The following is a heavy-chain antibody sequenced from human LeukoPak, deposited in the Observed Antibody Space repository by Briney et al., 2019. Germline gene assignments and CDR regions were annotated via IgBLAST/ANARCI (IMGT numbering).Heavy chain of an antibody. CDR3: VKDGYSSGYYRGY. CDR2: ISSNGGST. Sequence: PGGSVRLSCSASGFTFSSYAMHWVRQAPGKGLEYVAAISSNGGSTYYADSVKGRLTISRDNSKNTLYLQMSSLRAEDTAVYYCVKDGYSSGYYRGYWGQGTLVTVSS. J-gene: IGHJ4*02. V-gene: IGHV3-64D*09. CDR1: GFTFSSYA. D-gene: IGHD3-22*01.